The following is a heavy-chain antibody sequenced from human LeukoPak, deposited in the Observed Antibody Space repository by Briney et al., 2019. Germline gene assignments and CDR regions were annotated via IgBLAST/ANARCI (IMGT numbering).Heavy chain of an antibody. J-gene: IGHJ6*02. CDR3: ARDVGSSSWAPSDYYYGMDV. Sequence: PGGSLRLSCAASGFTFSSYAIHWVRQAPGKGLEWVAVISYDGSNKYYADSVKGRFTISRDNSKNTLYLQMNSLRAEDTAVYYCARDVGSSSWAPSDYYYGMDVWGQGTTVTVSS. D-gene: IGHD6-13*01. CDR1: GFTFSSYA. V-gene: IGHV3-30*04. CDR2: ISYDGSNK.